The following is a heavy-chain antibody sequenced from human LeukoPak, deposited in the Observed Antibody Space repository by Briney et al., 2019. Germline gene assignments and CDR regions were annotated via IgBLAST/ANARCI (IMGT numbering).Heavy chain of an antibody. J-gene: IGHJ6*02. CDR3: ARGPILLWIHNGMDV. V-gene: IGHV3-49*04. CDR2: IRSKAYGGTI. D-gene: IGHD3-10*01. CDR1: GFIFGDHA. Sequence: GRSLRLSCAAYGFIFGDHAMSWVRQAPGKGLEWVGFIRSKAYGGTIEYAASVEGRFTISRDDSKGIAYLQMNSLETEDTAVYYCARGPILLWIHNGMDVWGPGTMVTVSS.